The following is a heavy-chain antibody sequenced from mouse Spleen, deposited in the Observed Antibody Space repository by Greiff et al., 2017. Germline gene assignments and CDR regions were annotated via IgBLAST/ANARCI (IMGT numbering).Heavy chain of an antibody. V-gene: IGHV1-69*01. CDR1: GYTFTSYW. CDR2: IDPSDSYT. CDR3: ARLSYYDDPDY. Sequence: QVQLQQPGAELVMPGASVKLSCKASGYTFTSYWMHWVKQRPGQGLEWIGEIDPSDSYTNYNQKFKGKATLTVDKSSSTAYMQLSSLTSEDSAGYYCARLSYYDDPDYWGQGTTLTVSS. J-gene: IGHJ2*01. D-gene: IGHD2-13*01.